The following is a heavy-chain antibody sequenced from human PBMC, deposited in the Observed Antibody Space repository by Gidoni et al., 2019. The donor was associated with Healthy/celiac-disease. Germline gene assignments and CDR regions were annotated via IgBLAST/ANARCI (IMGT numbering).Heavy chain of an antibody. D-gene: IGHD4-17*01. CDR1: GFTFSSYD. V-gene: IGHV3-13*01. Sequence: EVQLVESGGGLVQPGGSLRLSCAASGFTFSSYDMHWVRQATGKGLEWVSAIGTAGDTYYPGSVKGRFTIARENAKNSLYLQMNSLRAGDTAVYYCAREYGDYYGMDVWGQGTTVTVSS. CDR3: AREYGDYYGMDV. CDR2: IGTAGDT. J-gene: IGHJ6*02.